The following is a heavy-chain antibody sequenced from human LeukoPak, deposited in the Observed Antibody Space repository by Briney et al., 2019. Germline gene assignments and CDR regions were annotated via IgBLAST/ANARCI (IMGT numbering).Heavy chain of an antibody. Sequence: SETLSLTCTVSRGSISDFYWSWIRQPAGKGLEWIGRIYTNGGTNYNPSLKSRVTMSVDTSKNQFSLKLSSVTAADTAVYYCARDRKPPSFGSSWYGFLDYWGQGTLVTVSS. V-gene: IGHV4-4*07. CDR2: IYTNGGT. D-gene: IGHD6-13*01. CDR3: ARDRKPPSFGSSWYGFLDY. CDR1: RGSISDFY. J-gene: IGHJ4*02.